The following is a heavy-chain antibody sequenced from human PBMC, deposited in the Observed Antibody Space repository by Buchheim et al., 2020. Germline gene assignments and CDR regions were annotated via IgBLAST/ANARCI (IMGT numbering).Heavy chain of an antibody. Sequence: EVQLVESGGGLVQPGGSLRLSCAASGFTFSSYDMQWVRQVSGKGLEWVSAVGMAGDTHYSGSVRGRFTISRENAKNSVYLQMNSLRAGDTAVYYCARDPSGRGMDVWGQGTT. J-gene: IGHJ6*02. CDR3: ARDPSGRGMDV. CDR2: VGMAGDT. V-gene: IGHV3-13*04. CDR1: GFTFSSYD.